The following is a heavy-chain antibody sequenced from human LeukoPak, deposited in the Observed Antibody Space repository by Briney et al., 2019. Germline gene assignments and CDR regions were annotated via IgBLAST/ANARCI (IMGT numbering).Heavy chain of an antibody. CDR1: GFVFTGYG. V-gene: IGHV1-18*01. CDR3: ARELHAERDDY. Sequence: ASVKVSCKASGFVFTGYGFTWVRQAPGQGLEWMGWISANDGKIHYSERHQGRVTMSTDTVTSTVYMELRSLRSDDTAVYYCARELHAERDDYWGQGTLVTVSS. J-gene: IGHJ4*02. CDR2: ISANDGKI. D-gene: IGHD1-1*01.